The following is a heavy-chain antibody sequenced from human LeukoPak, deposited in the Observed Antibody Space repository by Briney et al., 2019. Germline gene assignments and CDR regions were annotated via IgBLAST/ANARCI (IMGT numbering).Heavy chain of an antibody. J-gene: IGHJ4*02. V-gene: IGHV3-48*04. Sequence: GGSLRLSCAASGFTLSSYNMNWVRQAPGKGLEWVSYISISTIYYADSVKGRFTISRDNAKNSLYLQMNSLRAEDTAVYYCTREDHSNYNYWGQGTLVTVSS. D-gene: IGHD4-11*01. CDR2: ISISTI. CDR3: TREDHSNYNY. CDR1: GFTLSSYN.